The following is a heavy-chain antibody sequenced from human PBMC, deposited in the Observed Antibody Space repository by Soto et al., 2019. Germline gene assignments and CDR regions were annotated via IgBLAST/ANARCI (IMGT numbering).Heavy chain of an antibody. CDR1: DGYFICYY. V-gene: IGHV4-34*01. Sequence: SETKSLTCTVYDGYFICYYWSWIRQPPGKGLEWIGEINHSGSTNYNPSLKSRVTISVDTSKNQFSLKLSSVTAADTAVYYCARVRRGPWGQGTLVTVSS. D-gene: IGHD3-10*01. CDR2: INHSGST. CDR3: ARVRRGP. J-gene: IGHJ5*02.